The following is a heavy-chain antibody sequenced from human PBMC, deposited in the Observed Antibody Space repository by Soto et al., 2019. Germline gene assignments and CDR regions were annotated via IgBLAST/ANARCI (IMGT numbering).Heavy chain of an antibody. CDR3: ARAFYGVDL. V-gene: IGHV4-30-2*06. CDR1: GGSITSGGYS. J-gene: IGHJ6*02. Sequence: SETLSLTCVVSGGSITSGGYSWSWIRQSPGQGLEWIGYIYQGGSAFYNPSLKTRVTISVDRSKNQFSLNLTSVTAADTAVYYCARAFYGVDLWGQGTTVT. CDR2: IYQGGSA.